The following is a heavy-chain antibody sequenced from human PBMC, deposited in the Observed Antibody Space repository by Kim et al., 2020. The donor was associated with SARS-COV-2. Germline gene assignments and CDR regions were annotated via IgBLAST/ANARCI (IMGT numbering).Heavy chain of an antibody. CDR3: AKHQDLIIAAAGIWFDP. D-gene: IGHD6-13*01. Sequence: VKCRFTISRDNSKNTLYLQMNSLRAEDTAVYYCAKHQDLIIAAAGIWFDPWGQGTLVTVSS. J-gene: IGHJ5*02. V-gene: IGHV3-23*01.